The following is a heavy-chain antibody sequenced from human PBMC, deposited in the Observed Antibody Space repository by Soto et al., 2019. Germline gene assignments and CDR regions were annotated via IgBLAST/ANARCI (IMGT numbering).Heavy chain of an antibody. Sequence: GGSLRLSCAASGFTFSAYWMSWVRQPPGKGLEWVANTKQDASERNYVDSVKGRFTISRDNAKNSLFLQMNSLRADDTAVYYCARMHSGSYYLDYWGQGALVTVSS. J-gene: IGHJ4*02. V-gene: IGHV3-7*05. CDR2: TKQDASER. CDR1: GFTFSAYW. D-gene: IGHD1-26*01. CDR3: ARMHSGSYYLDY.